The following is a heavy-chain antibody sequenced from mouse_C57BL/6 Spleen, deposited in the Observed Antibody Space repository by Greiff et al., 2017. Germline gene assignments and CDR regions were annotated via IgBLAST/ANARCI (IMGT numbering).Heavy chain of an antibody. Sequence: EVMLVESVGGLVKPGGSLKLSCAVSGFTFSDSGMHWVRQAPEKGLEWVAYISSGSSTIYYAATVKGRFTISRDNAKNTLFLQMTSLRSEDTAMYYCARGSSYFDCWGECPTLAVSS. CDR3: ARGSSYFDC. CDR1: GFTFSDSG. CDR2: ISSGSSTI. J-gene: IGHJ2*01. D-gene: IGHD1-1*01. V-gene: IGHV5-17*01.